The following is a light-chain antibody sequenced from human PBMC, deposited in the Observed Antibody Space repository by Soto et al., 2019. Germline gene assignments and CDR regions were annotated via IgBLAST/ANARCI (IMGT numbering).Light chain of an antibody. CDR2: GAS. CDR3: HQYDTSPWT. V-gene: IGKV3-20*01. Sequence: EMEVTQSPGTLCLCRVERATLSCRASQSVSSSYLAWYQQKPGQAPTLLIYGASSRATGIPDRFSGSGSGTAFTLTITRLEPEDSAVYYCHQYDTSPWTFGQGTKVDI. CDR1: QSVSSSY. J-gene: IGKJ1*01.